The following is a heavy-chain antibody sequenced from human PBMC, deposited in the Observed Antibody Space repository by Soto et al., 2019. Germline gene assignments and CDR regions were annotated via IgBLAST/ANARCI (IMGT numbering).Heavy chain of an antibody. D-gene: IGHD3-22*01. V-gene: IGHV2-26*01. Sequence: SDPTLVNPTETLTLTCSVSGFSLTDTRIGVSWIRQAPGKALEWLAHIISNDDKSYSTSLKSRLTISKDTSKSQVVLRMPDMDPVDTGRYDCARACFYSDSDGYYFEFDYWGPGTLVTVSS. CDR2: IISNDDK. J-gene: IGHJ4*02. CDR3: ARACFYSDSDGYYFEFDY. CDR1: GFSLTDTRIG.